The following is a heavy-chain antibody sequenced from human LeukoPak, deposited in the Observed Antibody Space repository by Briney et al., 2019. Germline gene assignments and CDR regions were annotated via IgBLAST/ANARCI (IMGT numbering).Heavy chain of an antibody. Sequence: GGSLRLSCAASGFTFSSYAMSWVRQAPGKGLEWVSAISGSGGSTYYADSVKGRFTISRDNSKNTLYLQMNSLRVEDTAVYYCAKAPDFYYYGSGTYKWYFDYWGQGTLVTVSS. V-gene: IGHV3-23*01. J-gene: IGHJ4*02. CDR1: GFTFSSYA. CDR2: ISGSGGST. CDR3: AKAPDFYYYGSGTYKWYFDY. D-gene: IGHD3-10*01.